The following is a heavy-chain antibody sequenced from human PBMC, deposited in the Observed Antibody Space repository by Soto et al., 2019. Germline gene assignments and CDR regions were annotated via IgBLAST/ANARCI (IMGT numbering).Heavy chain of an antibody. J-gene: IGHJ4*02. CDR3: AKGSHRLWFD. Sequence: GGSLRLSCEASGFSFSTLGMTWVRQAPGKGLEWVSSISGSGSSTYYADSVKGRFTISRGNSKDTLYLQMNSLRADDTAVYYCAKGSHRLWFDWGLGTLVTVSS. D-gene: IGHD3-10*01. CDR1: GFSFSTLG. CDR2: ISGSGSST. V-gene: IGHV3-23*01.